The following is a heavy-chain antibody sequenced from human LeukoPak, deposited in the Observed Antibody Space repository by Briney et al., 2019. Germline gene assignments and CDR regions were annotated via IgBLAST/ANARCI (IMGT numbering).Heavy chain of an antibody. J-gene: IGHJ4*02. CDR2: IYYSGST. CDR1: GGSISSYY. Sequence: SETLSLTCTVSGGSISSYYWSWIRQPPGKRLEWIGYIYYSGSTNYNPSLRSRVTISVDTSKNQFSLKLSSVTAADTAVYYCARAIWFGEGHDYWGQGTLVTVSS. V-gene: IGHV4-59*01. D-gene: IGHD3-10*01. CDR3: ARAIWFGEGHDY.